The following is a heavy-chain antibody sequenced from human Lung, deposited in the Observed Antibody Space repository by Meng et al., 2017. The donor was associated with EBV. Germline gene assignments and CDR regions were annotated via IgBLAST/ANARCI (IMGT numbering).Heavy chain of an antibody. J-gene: IGHJ5*02. CDR2: INDSGNT. CDR3: ARGITMVRGVPGHWFDP. V-gene: IGHV4-30-4*01. CDR1: GDSVSSGAYY. Sequence: QAPLQESCPGLVKPSQTLSLTCAVSGDSVSSGAYYWSWIRQPPGKGLEWIGNINDSGNTHYNPSLKSRLTMAVDTSKNHFSLKLTSVTAADTAVYYCARGITMVRGVPGHWFDPWGQGTLVTVSS. D-gene: IGHD3-10*01.